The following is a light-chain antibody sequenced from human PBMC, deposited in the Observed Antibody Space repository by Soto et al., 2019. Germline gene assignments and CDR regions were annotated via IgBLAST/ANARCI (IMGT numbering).Light chain of an antibody. CDR2: DAS. J-gene: IGKJ1*01. CDR1: QSIGSW. Sequence: DIQMILSPSTLSASVGDRVTFTCRASQSIGSWLAWYQQKPGEAPKLLIYDASSLESGVPSRFSGSGSATEFTLTISSLQPDDFATYYCQQYNNYWTFGQGTKV. V-gene: IGKV1-5*01. CDR3: QQYNNYWT.